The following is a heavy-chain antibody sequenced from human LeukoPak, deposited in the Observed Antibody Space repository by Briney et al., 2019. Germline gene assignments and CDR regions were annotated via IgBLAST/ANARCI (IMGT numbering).Heavy chain of an antibody. CDR1: GFTFSNAW. V-gene: IGHV3-15*07. J-gene: IGHJ4*02. Sequence: GGSLRLSCAASGFTFSNAWMNWVRQAPGKGLEWVGRIKSKTDGGTTDSAAPVKGRFTISRDDSKNTLYLQMNSLKTEDTAVYYCYWLDGYNYFDYWGQGTLVTVSS. D-gene: IGHD5-24*01. CDR2: IKSKTDGGTT. CDR3: YWLDGYNYFDY.